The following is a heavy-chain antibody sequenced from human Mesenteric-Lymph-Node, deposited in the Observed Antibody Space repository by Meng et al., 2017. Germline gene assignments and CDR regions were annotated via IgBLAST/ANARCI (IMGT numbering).Heavy chain of an antibody. Sequence: VQLVESGGGLIQPGESLRPSCAASGYTFSSYWMSWVRQTPEKGLVWISHISGDGSSTSYADSVKGRFTISRDNAKNTLYLQMNSLRVEDTAVYYCTRNQWGPHLWGRGTLVTVSS. CDR2: ISGDGSST. D-gene: IGHD1-26*01. V-gene: IGHV3-74*01. CDR3: TRNQWGPHL. CDR1: GYTFSSYW. J-gene: IGHJ2*01.